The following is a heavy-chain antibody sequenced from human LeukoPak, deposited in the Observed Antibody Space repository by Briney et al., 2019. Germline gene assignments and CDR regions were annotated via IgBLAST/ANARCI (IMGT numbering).Heavy chain of an antibody. V-gene: IGHV3-7*01. J-gene: IGHJ6*03. CDR1: GFTFSTYW. D-gene: IGHD6-19*01. CDR3: ARAVANIETGVYHNYMDV. Sequence: GGSQRLSCAASGFTFSTYWMSWVRQAPGKGLEWVATIKEDGSEKYYADSVKGRFIISRDNSKNSLNLQMSSLRGEDTAVYYCARAVANIETGVYHNYMDVWGRGTTVTVSS. CDR2: IKEDGSEK.